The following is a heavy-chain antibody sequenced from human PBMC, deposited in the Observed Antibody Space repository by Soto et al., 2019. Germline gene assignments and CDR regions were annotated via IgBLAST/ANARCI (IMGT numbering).Heavy chain of an antibody. D-gene: IGHD1-26*01. CDR3: AKEGSPKVSRWDDY. Sequence: QVRLAESGGGVVQPGGSLRLSCAAPGFPFSDYGFDWIRQAPGKGLEWVAVISHEGGTQYYADSVRGRFTVSRDNSKNIVYLQMDSLRPEDTAVYFCAKEGSPKVSRWDDYWGQGTLVTVSS. CDR1: GFPFSDYG. V-gene: IGHV3-30*18. CDR2: ISHEGGTQ. J-gene: IGHJ4*02.